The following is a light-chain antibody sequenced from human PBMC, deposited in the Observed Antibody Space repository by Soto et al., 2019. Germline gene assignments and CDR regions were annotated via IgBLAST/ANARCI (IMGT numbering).Light chain of an antibody. CDR2: GAS. V-gene: IGKV3-15*01. CDR1: QSIRTN. Sequence: EIVLTQSPATLSVSAGGTDTLSCRASQSIRTNVAWYQQISGQAPRLLVYGASTRATGVPARFSGSGSGTEFTLTISSLQSEDSAFYYCQQYFNWPLTWTFGPGSKVQIK. J-gene: IGKJ1*01. CDR3: QQYFNWPLTWT.